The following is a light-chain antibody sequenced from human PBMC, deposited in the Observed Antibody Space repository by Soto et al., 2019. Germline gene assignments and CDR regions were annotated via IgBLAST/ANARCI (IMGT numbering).Light chain of an antibody. Sequence: IQMTQSPYSLSTSVGDRVTITCRTSQSVSTYLNWYQQRPGKAPKLLIYGASSLQSGVPSRFSGSGSGTHFTLTISSLQPEDFATYYCQEGSTLLTFGGGTKVDIK. CDR3: QEGSTLLT. J-gene: IGKJ4*01. CDR1: QSVSTY. CDR2: GAS. V-gene: IGKV1-39*01.